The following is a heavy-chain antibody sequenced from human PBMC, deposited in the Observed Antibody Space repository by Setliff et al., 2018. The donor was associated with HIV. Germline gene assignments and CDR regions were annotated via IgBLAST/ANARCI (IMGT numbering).Heavy chain of an antibody. D-gene: IGHD3-16*01. CDR2: MNPDGTNT. CDR1: GYSFITYW. Sequence: PGESLKITCKGSGYSFITYWIGWVRQRPGKGLEWMGIMNPDGTNTRYSPSFQGQVTISVDESIMTAYLQWRSLKASDTAFYYCARFYGSYDVGGFDFWGQGTKVTVSS. V-gene: IGHV5-51*01. J-gene: IGHJ3*01. CDR3: ARFYGSYDVGGFDF.